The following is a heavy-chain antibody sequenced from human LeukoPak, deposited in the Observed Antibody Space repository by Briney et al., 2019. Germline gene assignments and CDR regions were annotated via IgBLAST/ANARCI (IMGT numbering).Heavy chain of an antibody. CDR1: GGSISSYY. CDR3: ARSGDTGDY. V-gene: IGHV4-59*08. CDR2: IYYGGST. D-gene: IGHD1-26*01. Sequence: PSETLSLTCTVSGGSISSYYWSWIRQPPGKGLEWIGYIYYGGSTNYNPSLKSRVTISVDTSKNQFSLKLSSVTAADTAVYYCARSGDTGDYWGQGTLVTVSS. J-gene: IGHJ4*02.